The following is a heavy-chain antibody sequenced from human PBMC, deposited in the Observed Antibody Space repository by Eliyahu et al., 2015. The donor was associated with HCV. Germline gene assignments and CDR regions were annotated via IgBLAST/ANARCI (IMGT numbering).Heavy chain of an antibody. Sequence: QVQLQQWGAGLLKPSETLSLTCAVYGGSFSGYYWXWIRQPPGKGLXWIGEINHSGSTNYNPSLKSRVTISVDTSKNQFSLKLSSVTAADTAVYYCAIRGQTKKGFYFDYWGQGTLVTVSS. CDR1: GGSFSGYY. CDR3: AIRGQTKKGFYFDY. D-gene: IGHD1-14*01. J-gene: IGHJ4*02. V-gene: IGHV4-34*01. CDR2: INHSGST.